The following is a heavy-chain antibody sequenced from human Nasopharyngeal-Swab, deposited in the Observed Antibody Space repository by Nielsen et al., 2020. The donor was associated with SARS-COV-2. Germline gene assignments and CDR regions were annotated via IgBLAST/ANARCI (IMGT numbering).Heavy chain of an antibody. CDR2: IYSGGST. Sequence: GGSLRLSCAASGFTVSNNYMSWVRQAPGKGLEWVSVIYSGGSTYYADSVKGRFTISRDNSKNTLYLQMNSLRAEDTAVYYCATSAARGYFQHWGQGTLVTVSS. CDR3: ATSAARGYFQH. CDR1: GFTVSNNY. D-gene: IGHD6-6*01. V-gene: IGHV3-53*01. J-gene: IGHJ1*01.